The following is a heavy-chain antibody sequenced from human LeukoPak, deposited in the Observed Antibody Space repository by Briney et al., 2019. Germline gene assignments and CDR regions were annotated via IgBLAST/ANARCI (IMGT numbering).Heavy chain of an antibody. CDR2: INPNSGGT. CDR3: ARSTWYNWDVDY. J-gene: IGHJ4*02. Sequence: ASVKVSCKAPGGTFTNYAISWVRQAPGKGLEWMGWINPNSGGTNYAQKFQGRVTMTRDTSISTAYMELSRLRSDDTAVYYCARSTWYNWDVDYWGRGTLVTVSS. V-gene: IGHV1-2*02. CDR1: GGTFTNYA. D-gene: IGHD1-1*01.